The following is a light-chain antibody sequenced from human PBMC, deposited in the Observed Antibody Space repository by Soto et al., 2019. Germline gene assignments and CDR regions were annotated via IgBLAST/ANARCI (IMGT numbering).Light chain of an antibody. J-gene: IGLJ2*01. CDR2: DDS. V-gene: IGLV3-21*02. Sequence: SYELTQPPPVSVAPGQTATITCGGNNIGRKSVHWYQQKPGQAPVLVVHDDSGRPSGIPERFSGSNSGNTATLTISRVEAGDEADYYCQVWDSGSDHAVFGGGTKVTVL. CDR1: NIGRKS. CDR3: QVWDSGSDHAV.